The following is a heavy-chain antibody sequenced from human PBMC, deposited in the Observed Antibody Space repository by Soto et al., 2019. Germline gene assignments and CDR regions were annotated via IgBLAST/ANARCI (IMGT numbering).Heavy chain of an antibody. CDR1: GDTFSTSI. D-gene: IGHD2-2*01. Sequence: QVQLVQSGAEVKKPGSSVKVSCKASGDTFSTSIITCMRQAPGQGLEWMGGIIPRSATSNYSQKFQGRATITADESTSTAYMELSSLRSGDTAVSYWARECLVLVPTTVNSNYYYYAMDVWGQGTTVTVSS. J-gene: IGHJ6*02. CDR3: ARECLVLVPTTVNSNYYYYAMDV. V-gene: IGHV1-69*12. CDR2: IIPRSATS.